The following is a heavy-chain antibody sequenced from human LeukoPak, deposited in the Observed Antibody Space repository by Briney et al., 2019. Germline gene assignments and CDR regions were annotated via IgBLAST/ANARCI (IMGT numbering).Heavy chain of an antibody. CDR1: GGSISSSGYY. D-gene: IGHD1-26*01. V-gene: IGHV4-61*05. Sequence: PSETLSLTCTVSGGSISSSGYYWGWIRQPPGKGLEWIGYIYYSGSTNYNPSLKSRVTISVDTSKKQFSLKLSSVTAADTAVYYCARRHLGNFDYWGQGTLVTVSS. CDR3: ARRHLGNFDY. J-gene: IGHJ4*02. CDR2: IYYSGST.